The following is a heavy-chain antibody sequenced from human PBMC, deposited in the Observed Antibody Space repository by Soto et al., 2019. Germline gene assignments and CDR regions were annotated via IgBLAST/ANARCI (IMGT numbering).Heavy chain of an antibody. J-gene: IGHJ4*02. Sequence: QVQLQESGPGLVKPSQTLSLTCTVSGGSISSGDYYWCWIRQPPGKGLEWIGSIFYSGNTHYNPALRSRLTTSVDTSKPQFSLKLSSVTAADTAVDFCARASAYTATDFDYWGQGTLVTVSS. V-gene: IGHV4-30-4*01. CDR1: GGSISSGDYY. CDR2: IFYSGNT. CDR3: ARASAYTATDFDY. D-gene: IGHD2-15*01.